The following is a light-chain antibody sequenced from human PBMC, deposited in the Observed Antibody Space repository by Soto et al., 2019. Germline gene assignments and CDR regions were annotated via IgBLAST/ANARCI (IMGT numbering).Light chain of an antibody. CDR3: KQRSNWPEFT. J-gene: IGKJ3*01. V-gene: IGKV3-11*01. CDR2: DAS. Sequence: EIVLTQSPATLSLSPGERATLSCRASQSVSSQLAWYQQKPGQAPRLLIYDASNRATGIPARFSGSGSGTDFTLTISSQEPEDFVVYYCKQRSNWPEFTFGPGTKVDIK. CDR1: QSVSSQ.